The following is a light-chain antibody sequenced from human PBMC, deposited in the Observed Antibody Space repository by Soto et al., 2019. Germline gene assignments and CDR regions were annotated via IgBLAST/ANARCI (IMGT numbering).Light chain of an antibody. V-gene: IGKV1-39*01. Sequence: DIQMSQSPSSLSASVGDRVSITCRASQSISSYLNWYQQKPGKAPKLLIYTASSLQSGVPSRFSGGGSGTDFTLTISNLHPDDFATYYCQQSYSTPFTFGPGTKVDLK. CDR2: TAS. CDR3: QQSYSTPFT. J-gene: IGKJ3*01. CDR1: QSISSY.